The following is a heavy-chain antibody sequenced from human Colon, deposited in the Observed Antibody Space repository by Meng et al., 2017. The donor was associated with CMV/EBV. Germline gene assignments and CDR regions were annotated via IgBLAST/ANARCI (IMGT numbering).Heavy chain of an antibody. Sequence: GESLKISCAASGSAFSSYAMSWVRQAPGKGLEWVSAISGGGSPFQADSVKGRFTVSRDNSENTLYLQMSSLRVEDTAVYYCAKGLVSGHNYGYSYFDYWGQGTLVTVSS. CDR2: ISGGGSP. D-gene: IGHD5-18*01. CDR3: AKGLVSGHNYGYSYFDY. V-gene: IGHV3-23*01. J-gene: IGHJ4*02. CDR1: GSAFSSYA.